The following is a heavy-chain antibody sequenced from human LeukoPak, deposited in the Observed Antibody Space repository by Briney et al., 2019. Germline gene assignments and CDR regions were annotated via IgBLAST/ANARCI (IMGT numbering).Heavy chain of an antibody. Sequence: SETLSLTCAVYGGSFSGYYWSWIRQPPGKGLEWIGRIYTSGYTNYNPSLKSRVTMSVDTSKNQFSLKLNSLTAADAAVYYCARDCSGCSCYSGVVDYWGQGTLVTVSS. J-gene: IGHJ4*02. CDR3: ARDCSGCSCYSGVVDY. D-gene: IGHD2-15*01. V-gene: IGHV4-59*10. CDR1: GGSFSGYY. CDR2: IYTSGYT.